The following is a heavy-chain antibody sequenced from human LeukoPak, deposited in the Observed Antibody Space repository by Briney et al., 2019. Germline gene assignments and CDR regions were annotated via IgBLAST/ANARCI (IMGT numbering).Heavy chain of an antibody. Sequence: SETLSLTCTVSGGSISGYYWSWIRQPPGKGLEWIGYIYYSGSTNYNPSLKSRVTISVDTSKNQFSLKLSSVTAADTAVYYCARAKGRYSSSWGYYYYYMDVWGKGTTVTVSS. J-gene: IGHJ6*03. CDR1: GGSISGYY. CDR2: IYYSGST. V-gene: IGHV4-59*01. CDR3: ARAKGRYSSSWGYYYYYMDV. D-gene: IGHD6-13*01.